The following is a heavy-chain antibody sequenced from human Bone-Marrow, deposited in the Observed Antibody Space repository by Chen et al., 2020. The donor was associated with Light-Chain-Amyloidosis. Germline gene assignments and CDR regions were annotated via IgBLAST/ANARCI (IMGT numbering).Heavy chain of an antibody. Sequence: QLQLQESGPGLVKPSETLSLTCTVSGGSISSSSYYCGWIRQPPGKGLEWIGSIYYSGSTYYNPSLKSRVTISVDTSKNQFSLKLSSVTAADTAVYYCATPYDSSGFYAFDIWGQGTMVTVSS. CDR2: IYYSGST. CDR3: ATPYDSSGFYAFDI. D-gene: IGHD3-22*01. CDR1: GGSISSSSYY. V-gene: IGHV4-39*01. J-gene: IGHJ3*02.